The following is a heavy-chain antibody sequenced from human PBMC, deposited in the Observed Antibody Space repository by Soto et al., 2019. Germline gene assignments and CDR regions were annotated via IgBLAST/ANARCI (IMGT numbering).Heavy chain of an antibody. CDR1: GDTISTGGYS. J-gene: IGHJ5*02. CDR3: ARGSDGDSAGDFDP. Sequence: QLQLQESGSRLVKSSETLSLTCGVSGDTISTGGYSWAWIRQPPGKALEWIGHTYHSGNPYYNPSHKRLVXIXVXRXXNQFSLKVSPGTAAETAVYYWARGSDGDSAGDFDPWGQGTLVTVSS. CDR2: TYHSGNP. D-gene: IGHD4-17*01. V-gene: IGHV4-30-2*01.